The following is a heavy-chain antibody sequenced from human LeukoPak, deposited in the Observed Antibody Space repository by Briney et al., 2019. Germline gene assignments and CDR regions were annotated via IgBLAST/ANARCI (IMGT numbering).Heavy chain of an antibody. V-gene: IGHV4-59*01. CDR3: ARDRGAGYYDSSGYYYEWSY. CDR1: GGSFSGYY. J-gene: IGHJ4*02. CDR2: IYYSGST. Sequence: NPSETLSLTCAVYGGSFSGYYWSWIRQPPGKGLEWIGYIYYSGSTNYNPSLKSRVTISVDTSKNQFSLKLSSVTAADTAVYYCARDRGAGYYDSSGYYYEWSYWGQGTLVTVSS. D-gene: IGHD3-22*01.